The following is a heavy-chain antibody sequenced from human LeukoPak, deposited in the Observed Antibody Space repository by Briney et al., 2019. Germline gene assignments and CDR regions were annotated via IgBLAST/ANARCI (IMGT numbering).Heavy chain of an antibody. D-gene: IGHD2-2*01. J-gene: IGHJ5*02. CDR2: ISYDGSNK. Sequence: PGRSLRLPCAASGFAFSSYAMHWVRQAPGKGLEWVAVISYDGSNKYYADSVKGRFTISRDNSKNTLYLQMNSLRAEDTAVYYCARGGQDQLPRRAHWFDPWGQGTLVTVSS. CDR1: GFAFSSYA. CDR3: ARGGQDQLPRRAHWFDP. V-gene: IGHV3-30-3*01.